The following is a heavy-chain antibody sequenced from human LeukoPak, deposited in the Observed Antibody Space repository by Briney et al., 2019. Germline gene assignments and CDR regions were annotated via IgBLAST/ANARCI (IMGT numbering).Heavy chain of an antibody. D-gene: IGHD5-18*01. CDR2: IYHSGST. Sequence: SETLSLTCTVSGGSISSYYWSWIRQPPGKGLEWIGSIYHSGSTYCNPSLKSRVTISVDTSKNQFSLKLSSVTAADTAVYYCASLDKLSSYGYTNGDYWGQGTLVTVSS. J-gene: IGHJ4*02. CDR3: ASLDKLSSYGYTNGDY. V-gene: IGHV4-59*08. CDR1: GGSISSYY.